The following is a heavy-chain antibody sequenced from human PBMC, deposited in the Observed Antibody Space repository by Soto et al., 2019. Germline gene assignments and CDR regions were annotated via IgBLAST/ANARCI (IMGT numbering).Heavy chain of an antibody. V-gene: IGHV4-34*01. D-gene: IGHD4-17*01. Sequence: SETLSLTCAVYGGSFSGYYWSWIRQPPGKGLEWIGEINHSGSTNYNPSLRSRVTISVDTSKNQFSLRLSSVTAADTAVYYCARDTDYGDFEYYFDYWGQGTLVTVSS. CDR1: GGSFSGYY. CDR3: ARDTDYGDFEYYFDY. CDR2: INHSGST. J-gene: IGHJ4*02.